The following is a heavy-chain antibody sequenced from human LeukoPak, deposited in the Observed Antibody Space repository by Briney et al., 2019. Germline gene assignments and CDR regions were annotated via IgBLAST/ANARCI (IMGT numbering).Heavy chain of an antibody. CDR1: GFTFSSYA. CDR3: TRDQTPYY. V-gene: IGHV3-49*04. Sequence: GGSLRLSCAASGFTFSSYAMTWVRQAPGKGLEWVGFIRSKVYGGTPEYAASVKGRFTISRDDSQGIAYLQMNSLKTEDTAVYYCTRDQTPYYWGQGTLVTVSS. CDR2: IRSKVYGGTP. J-gene: IGHJ4*02.